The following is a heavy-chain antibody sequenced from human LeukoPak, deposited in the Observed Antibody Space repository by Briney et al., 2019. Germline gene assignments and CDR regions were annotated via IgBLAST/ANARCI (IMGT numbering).Heavy chain of an antibody. J-gene: IGHJ6*02. Sequence: SETLSLTCAVYGGSFSGYYWSWIRQPPRKGLEWIGEINHSGSTNYNPSLKSRVTISVDTSKNQFSLKLSSVTAADTAVYYCAGNYYYYYGMDVWGQGTTVTVSS. CDR2: INHSGST. V-gene: IGHV4-34*01. CDR3: AGNYYYYYGMDV. CDR1: GGSFSGYY.